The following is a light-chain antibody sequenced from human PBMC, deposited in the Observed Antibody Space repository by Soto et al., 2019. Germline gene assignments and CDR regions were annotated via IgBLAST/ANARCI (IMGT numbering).Light chain of an antibody. CDR2: NDN. CDR3: AAWDDSRNGVL. J-gene: IGLJ2*01. Sequence: QSVLTQPPSASGTPGQRVTISCSGSSSNIGSNYVSWYQQVPGTAPKLLIYNDNQRPSGVPDRFSDSKSGTSASLAISGLQSEDEADYYCAAWDDSRNGVLFGGGTKLTVL. CDR1: SSNIGSNY. V-gene: IGLV1-44*01.